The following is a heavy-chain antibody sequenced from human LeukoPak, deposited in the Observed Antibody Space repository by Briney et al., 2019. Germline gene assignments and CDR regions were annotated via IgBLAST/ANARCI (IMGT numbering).Heavy chain of an antibody. CDR1: GGSFSGYY. CDR2: IYYSGST. J-gene: IGHJ4*02. Sequence: SETLSLTCAVYGGSFSGYYWSWIRQPPGKGLEWIGYIYYSGSTNYNPFLKSRVTISVDTSKNQFSLKLTSVTAADTAVYYCARHQYSGSWSPFDYWGQGTLVTVSS. V-gene: IGHV4-59*08. D-gene: IGHD6-13*01. CDR3: ARHQYSGSWSPFDY.